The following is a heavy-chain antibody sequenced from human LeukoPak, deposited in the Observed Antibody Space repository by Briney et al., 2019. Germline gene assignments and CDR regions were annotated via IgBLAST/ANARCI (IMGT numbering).Heavy chain of an antibody. CDR2: IYHSGST. Sequence: SETLSLTCAVSGGSISSSNWWSWVRQPPGKGLEWIGQIYHSGSTNYNPSLKSRVTISVDKSKNQFSLKLMSVTAADTAVYYCARPLSLGYCSGGSCYGRGAWFDRWGQGTLVTVSS. CDR3: ARPLSLGYCSGGSCYGRGAWFDR. V-gene: IGHV4-4*02. D-gene: IGHD2-15*01. CDR1: GGSISSSNW. J-gene: IGHJ5*02.